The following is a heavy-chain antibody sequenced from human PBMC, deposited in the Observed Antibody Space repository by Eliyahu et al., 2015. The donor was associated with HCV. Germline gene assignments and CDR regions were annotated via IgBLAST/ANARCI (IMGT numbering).Heavy chain of an antibody. J-gene: IGHJ6*02. Sequence: QVQLVQSGAEVKKPGSSVKVSCKASGGTFSSYAISWVRQAPGQGLEWMGGIIPIFGTANYAQKFQGRVTITADESTSTAYMELSSLRSEDTAVYYCARGRQQLERGYYYYGMDVWGQGTTVTVSS. V-gene: IGHV1-69*01. D-gene: IGHD6-13*01. CDR2: IIPIFGTA. CDR1: GGTFSSYA. CDR3: ARGRQQLERGYYYYGMDV.